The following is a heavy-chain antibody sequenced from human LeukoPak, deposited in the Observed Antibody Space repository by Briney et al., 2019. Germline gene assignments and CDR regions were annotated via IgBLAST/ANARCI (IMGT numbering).Heavy chain of an antibody. J-gene: IGHJ4*02. Sequence: AASVTVSCKASGYTFTSYGLSWVRQVPGQGLEWMGWISAYNGNTNYAQKFHGRVTMTTDTSTSTAYMERRSLRSDDTAVYYCAREAHYYDSSGSLTIPFDYWGQGTLVTVSS. CDR3: AREAHYYDSSGSLTIPFDY. D-gene: IGHD3-22*01. CDR1: GYTFTSYG. V-gene: IGHV1-18*01. CDR2: ISAYNGNT.